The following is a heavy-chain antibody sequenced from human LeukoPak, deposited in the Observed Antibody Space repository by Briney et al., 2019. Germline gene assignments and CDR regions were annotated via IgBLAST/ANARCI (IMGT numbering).Heavy chain of an antibody. CDR1: GGSISSSSYY. J-gene: IGHJ4*02. D-gene: IGHD6-13*01. CDR3: ARFIPAADTIDY. V-gene: IGHV4-39*01. Sequence: KPSETLSLTCTVSGGSISSSSYYWGWIRQPPGKGLEWIGSIYYSGSTYYNPSLKSRVTISVDTSKNQFSLKLSSVTAADTAVYYCARFIPAADTIDYWGQGTLVTVSS. CDR2: IYYSGST.